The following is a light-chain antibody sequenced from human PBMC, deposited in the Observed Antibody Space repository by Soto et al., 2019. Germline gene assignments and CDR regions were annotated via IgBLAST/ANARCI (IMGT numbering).Light chain of an antibody. CDR2: GAS. V-gene: IGKV3-15*01. CDR1: QSVSNN. CDR3: QQHYELVT. Sequence: EIVMTQSPATLSVSPGETATLSCRASQSVSNNLVWYQQKPGQAPRLLIYGASTMATGIPARFSVSGSGTEFTLIISSRQSEDFAVYYCQQHYELVTFGGGTKVEI. J-gene: IGKJ4*01.